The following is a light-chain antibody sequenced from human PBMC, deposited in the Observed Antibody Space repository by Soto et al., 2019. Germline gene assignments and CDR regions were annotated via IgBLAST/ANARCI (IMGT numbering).Light chain of an antibody. CDR2: DVS. V-gene: IGLV2-14*01. CDR3: NSYSSSTTLYL. Sequence: LTQPASVSGSPGQSITISCTGTSTDVGGYNYVSWYQQHPGKAPKLMISDVSNRPSGVSIRFSGSKSGNTASLTISGLQAEDEADYYCNSYSSSTTLYLFGTGTKVT. J-gene: IGLJ1*01. CDR1: STDVGGYNY.